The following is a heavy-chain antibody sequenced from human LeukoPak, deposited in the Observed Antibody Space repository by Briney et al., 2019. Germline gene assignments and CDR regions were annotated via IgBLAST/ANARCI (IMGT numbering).Heavy chain of an antibody. CDR3: ARSDCSGGSCYSDY. V-gene: IGHV1-69*13. CDR2: IIPIFGTA. D-gene: IGHD2-15*01. J-gene: IGHJ4*02. CDR1: GGTFSSYA. Sequence: SVTVSCTASGGTFSSYAISWVRQAPGQGLEWMGGIIPIFGTANYAQKFQGRVTITADESTSTAYMELSSLRSEDTAVYYCARSDCSGGSCYSDYWGQGTLVTVSS.